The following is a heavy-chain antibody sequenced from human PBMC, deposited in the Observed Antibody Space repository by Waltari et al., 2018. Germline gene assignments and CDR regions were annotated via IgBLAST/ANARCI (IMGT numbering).Heavy chain of an antibody. Sequence: VQLLESGGGVVQPGGSLRLSCAASGFIFSSHGMHWVRQSPGKGLEWVAFISFDGKKIVDGDSVRGRFTISRDNSNNIVYLQMNSLRPEDSGVYYCAKDGDYSLTEYDAFDVWGQGTVVTVSP. CDR3: AKDGDYSLTEYDAFDV. V-gene: IGHV3-30*02. D-gene: IGHD4-17*01. CDR1: GFIFSSHG. J-gene: IGHJ3*01. CDR2: ISFDGKKI.